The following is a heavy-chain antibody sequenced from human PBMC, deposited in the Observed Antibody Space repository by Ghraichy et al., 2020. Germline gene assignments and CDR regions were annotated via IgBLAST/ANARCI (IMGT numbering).Heavy chain of an antibody. D-gene: IGHD6-13*01. J-gene: IGHJ5*02. CDR2: IYHSGST. V-gene: IGHV4-30-2*01. CDR3: ARGYRGQLVHWWFDP. CDR1: GGSISSGGYS. Sequence: SETLSLTCAVSGGSISSGGYSWSWIRQPPGKGLEWIGYIYHSGSTYYNPSLKSRVTISVDRSKNQFSLKLSSVTAADTAVYYCARGYRGQLVHWWFDPWGQGTLVTVSS.